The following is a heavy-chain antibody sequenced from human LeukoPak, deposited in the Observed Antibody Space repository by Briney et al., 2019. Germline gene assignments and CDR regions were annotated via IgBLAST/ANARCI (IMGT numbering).Heavy chain of an antibody. CDR1: GFTFDDYA. Sequence: PGGSLRLSCAASGFTFDDYAMQWVRQAPGKGLEWVSLISGDGGGTFYADSVKGRFTISRDNSRNSLYLQMNSLRTEDTAFYYCGNDLNGVVGASIDWGQGTLVTVSS. CDR2: ISGDGGGT. J-gene: IGHJ4*02. D-gene: IGHD1-26*01. V-gene: IGHV3-43*02. CDR3: GNDLNGVVGASID.